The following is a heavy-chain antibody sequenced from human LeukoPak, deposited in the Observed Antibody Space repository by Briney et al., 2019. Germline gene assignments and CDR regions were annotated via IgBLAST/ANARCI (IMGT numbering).Heavy chain of an antibody. Sequence: GGSLRLSCAASGFTFDDYAMHWVRQAPGKGLEWVSGISWNSGSIGYADSVKGRFTISRDNAKNSLYLQMNSLRAEDTALYYCAKGSSGYYFDYWGQGTLVTVSS. CDR3: AKGSSGYYFDY. D-gene: IGHD3-22*01. CDR2: ISWNSGSI. CDR1: GFTFDDYA. V-gene: IGHV3-9*01. J-gene: IGHJ4*02.